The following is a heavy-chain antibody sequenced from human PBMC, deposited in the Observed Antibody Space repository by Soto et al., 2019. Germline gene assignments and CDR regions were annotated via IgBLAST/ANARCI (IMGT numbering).Heavy chain of an antibody. CDR3: ARVLPVAGLYYFDY. J-gene: IGHJ4*02. CDR2: TRNRANSYTT. CDR1: GFSFSDHY. Sequence: GGSLRLSCAASGFSFSDHYMDWVRQTPGKGLEWVGRTRNRANSYTTEYAASVKGRFTISRDDSKNSLYLQMNSLKTEDTAVYYCARVLPVAGLYYFDYWGQGTLVTVSS. D-gene: IGHD6-19*01. V-gene: IGHV3-72*01.